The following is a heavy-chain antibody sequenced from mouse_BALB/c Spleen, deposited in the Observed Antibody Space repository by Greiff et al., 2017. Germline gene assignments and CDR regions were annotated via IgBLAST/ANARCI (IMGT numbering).Heavy chain of an antibody. CDR2: ISSGGST. CDR1: GFTFSSYA. Sequence: EVMLVESGGGLVKPGGSLKLSCAASGFTFSSYAMSWVRQTPEKRLEWVASISSGGSTYYPDSVKGRFTISRDNARNILYLQMSSLRSEDTAMYYCARRSGNYDYFDYWGQGTTLTVSS. V-gene: IGHV5-6-5*01. CDR3: ARRSGNYDYFDY. J-gene: IGHJ2*01. D-gene: IGHD2-1*01.